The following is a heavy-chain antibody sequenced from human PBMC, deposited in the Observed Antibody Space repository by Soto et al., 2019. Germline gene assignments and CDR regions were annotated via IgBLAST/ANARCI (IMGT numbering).Heavy chain of an antibody. CDR2: ISGSGGST. D-gene: IGHD6-13*01. Sequence: GGSLRLSCAASGFTFSSYAMSWVRQAPGKGLEWVSAISGSGGSTYYADSVKGRFTISRDNSKNTLYLQMNSLRAEDTAVYYCAKAMYSSSWPPHSYYYYGMDVWGQGTTVTVSS. J-gene: IGHJ6*02. V-gene: IGHV3-23*01. CDR3: AKAMYSSSWPPHSYYYYGMDV. CDR1: GFTFSSYA.